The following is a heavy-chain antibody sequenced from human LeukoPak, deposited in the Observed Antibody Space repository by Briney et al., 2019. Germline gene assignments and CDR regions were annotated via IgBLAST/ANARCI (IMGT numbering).Heavy chain of an antibody. CDR2: IYYSGST. V-gene: IGHV4-30-4*01. J-gene: IGHJ5*02. CDR3: ASSLTRRLGYCSSTSCHLGGWFDP. Sequence: SQTLSLTCTVSGGSISSGDYYWSWIRQPPGKGLEWIGYIYYSGSTYYNPSLKSRVTISVDTSKNQFSLKLSSVTAADTAVYYCASSLTRRLGYCSSTSCHLGGWFDPWGQGTLVTVSS. D-gene: IGHD2-2*01. CDR1: GGSISSGDYY.